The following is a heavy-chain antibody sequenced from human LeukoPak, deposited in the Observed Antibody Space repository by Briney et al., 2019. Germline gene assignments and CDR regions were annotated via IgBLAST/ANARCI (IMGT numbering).Heavy chain of an antibody. Sequence: GASVKVSCKVSGYTLTELSMHWVRQAPGQGLEWMGWINPNSGGTNYAQKFQGRVTMTRDTSISTAYMELSRLRSDDTAVYYCARGTLRYFDFLDYWGQGTLVTVSS. V-gene: IGHV1-2*02. CDR2: INPNSGGT. J-gene: IGHJ4*02. D-gene: IGHD3-9*01. CDR1: GYTLTELS. CDR3: ARGTLRYFDFLDY.